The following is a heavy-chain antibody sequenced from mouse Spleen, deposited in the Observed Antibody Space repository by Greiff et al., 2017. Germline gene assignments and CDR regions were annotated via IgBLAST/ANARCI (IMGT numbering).Heavy chain of an antibody. V-gene: IGHV5-12*01. CDR3: ARQANWDYAMDY. D-gene: IGHD4-1*01. CDR2: ISNGGGST. CDR1: GFTFSDYY. Sequence: EVQLVESGGGLVQPGGSLKLSCAASGFTFSDYYMYWVRQTPEKRLEWVAYISNGGGSTYYPDTVKGRFTISRDNAKNTLYLQMSRLKSEDTAMYYCARQANWDYAMDYWGQGTSVTVSS. J-gene: IGHJ4*01.